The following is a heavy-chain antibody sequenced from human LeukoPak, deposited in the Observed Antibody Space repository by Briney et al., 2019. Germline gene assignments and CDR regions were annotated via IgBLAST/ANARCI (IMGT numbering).Heavy chain of an antibody. Sequence: SETLSLTCTVSGGSISSYYWSWIRQPPGKGLEWIGYIYYSGSTNYNPSLKSRVTISVDTSKNQFSLKLSSVTAADTAVYYCARQADIAALPVDYWGQGTLVTVSS. CDR2: IYYSGST. CDR1: GGSISSYY. V-gene: IGHV4-59*08. CDR3: ARQADIAALPVDY. D-gene: IGHD6-6*01. J-gene: IGHJ4*02.